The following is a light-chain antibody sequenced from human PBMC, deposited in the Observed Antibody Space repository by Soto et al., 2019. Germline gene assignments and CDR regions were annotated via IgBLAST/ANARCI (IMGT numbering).Light chain of an antibody. V-gene: IGLV1-40*01. CDR2: GNS. CDR3: QSYDSSVSKVV. Sequence: QSVLTQTPSVSGAPGQRVTISCTGSSSNIGAGYDVHWYQQLPGTAPKLLIYGNSNRPSGVPDRFSGSKSGTSASLAITGLQAEDEADYYCQSYDSSVSKVVFGGGTKLTVL. J-gene: IGLJ2*01. CDR1: SSNIGAGYD.